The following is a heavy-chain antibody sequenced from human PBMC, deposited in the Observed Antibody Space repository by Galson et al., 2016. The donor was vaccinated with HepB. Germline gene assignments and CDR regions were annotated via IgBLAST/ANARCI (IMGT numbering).Heavy chain of an antibody. CDR3: ATDLRPYTSSNFAGAQH. CDR2: ISSSGGSK. V-gene: IGHV3-11*01. J-gene: IGHJ1*01. CDR1: GFTFSDHY. Sequence: SLRLSCAASGFTFSDHYMSWIRQAPGKGLEWVSYISSSGGSKFYAASVRGRFTISRDNAKNSLYLQMNSLRAEDTAMYYCATDLRPYTSSNFAGAQHWGLGTLVSVSS. D-gene: IGHD6-13*01.